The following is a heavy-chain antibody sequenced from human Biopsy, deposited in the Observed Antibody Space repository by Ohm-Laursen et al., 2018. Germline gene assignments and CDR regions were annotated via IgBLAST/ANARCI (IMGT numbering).Heavy chain of an antibody. D-gene: IGHD3-22*01. J-gene: IGHJ6*02. CDR3: AREEDNSGYDYYGMEV. CDR1: GYTFPSYG. Sequence: GASVKVSCKASGYTFPSYGISWVRQAPGQGLEWMGWISAYNGNRNYAQKFQGRVTMTTDTSTSTAYMELRSLRSDDTAVYFCAREEDNSGYDYYGMEVWGQGTTVTVSS. V-gene: IGHV1-18*01. CDR2: ISAYNGNR.